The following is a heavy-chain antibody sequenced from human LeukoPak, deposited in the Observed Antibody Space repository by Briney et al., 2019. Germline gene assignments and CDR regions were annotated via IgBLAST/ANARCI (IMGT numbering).Heavy chain of an antibody. CDR3: ARHLYYYGSGSYSMYFYYFMDV. V-gene: IGHV4-39*01. J-gene: IGHJ6*03. D-gene: IGHD3-10*01. Sequence: SETLSLTCTASGASISSTTYYWGWIRRPPGKGLEWIGSIYYSGNTYYNPSLRSRVTISVDRSINQFSLKLSSATAADTAVYYCARHLYYYGSGSYSMYFYYFMDVWGKGTTVTVSS. CDR2: IYYSGNT. CDR1: GASISSTTYY.